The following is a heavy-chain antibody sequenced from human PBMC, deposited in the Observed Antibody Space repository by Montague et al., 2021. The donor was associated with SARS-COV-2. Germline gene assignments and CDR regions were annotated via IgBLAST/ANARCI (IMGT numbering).Heavy chain of an antibody. V-gene: IGHV2-70*11. Sequence: PALVKPTQTLTLTCTFSGFSLSTSGMCMTWIRQPPGKALEWLARIDWDGDKYYNTSLKRRLTISKDTSKNLVVLTMTNMDPVDTATYYCARGPSDTYYYIGMDVWGRGTTVTVSS. J-gene: IGHJ6*02. CDR3: ARGPSDTYYYIGMDV. CDR1: GFSLSTSGMC. CDR2: IDWDGDK.